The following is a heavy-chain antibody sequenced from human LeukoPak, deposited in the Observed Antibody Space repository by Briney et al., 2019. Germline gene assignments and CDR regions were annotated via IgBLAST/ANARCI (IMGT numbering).Heavy chain of an antibody. J-gene: IGHJ4*02. V-gene: IGHV4-34*01. D-gene: IGHD6-19*01. CDR2: INHGGGT. CDR1: GGSFSGYY. Sequence: SETLSLTCAVYGGSFSGYYWSWIRQPPGKGLEWIGQINHGGGTIYNPSLKSRVTISVDTSKNQFSLRLNSVTAADTAVYYCARGSDSIWLSLYWGQGTLVTVSS. CDR3: ARGSDSIWLSLY.